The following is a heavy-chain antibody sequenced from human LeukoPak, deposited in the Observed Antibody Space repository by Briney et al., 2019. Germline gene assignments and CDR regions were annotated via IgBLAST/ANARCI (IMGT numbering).Heavy chain of an antibody. CDR3: AKDEVPGFAPWYFDY. D-gene: IGHD6-13*01. V-gene: IGHV3-30*18. Sequence: GGSLRLSRVVSGFRFSSYGMHWVRQAPGKGPAWVAVIAFDGTNIDYADSVKGRFSVSRDNSKNTLYLQMNSLRGEDTAVYYCAKDEVPGFAPWYFDYWGQGTQVSVSS. CDR1: GFRFSSYG. CDR2: IAFDGTNI. J-gene: IGHJ4*02.